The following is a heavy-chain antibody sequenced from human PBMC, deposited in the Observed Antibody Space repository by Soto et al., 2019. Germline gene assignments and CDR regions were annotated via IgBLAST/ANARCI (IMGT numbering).Heavy chain of an antibody. CDR3: AKDPPPPWGGWSPTPFDY. CDR2: ISGSGGST. Sequence: GGSLRLSCAASGFTFSSYAMSWVRQAPGKGLEWVSAISGSGGSTYYADSVKGRFTISRDNSKNTLYLQMNSLRAEDTAVYYCAKDPPPPWGGWSPTPFDYWGQGTLVTVSS. J-gene: IGHJ4*02. V-gene: IGHV3-23*01. D-gene: IGHD6-19*01. CDR1: GFTFSSYA.